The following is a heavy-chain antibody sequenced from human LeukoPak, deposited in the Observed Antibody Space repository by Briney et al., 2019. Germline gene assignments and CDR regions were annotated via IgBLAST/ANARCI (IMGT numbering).Heavy chain of an antibody. CDR2: IQRKTDGGTT. CDR1: GFTFYNAW. Sequence: GGTLRLSCAASGFTFYNAWMSWLRQAPGKGLEWVVRIQRKTDGGTTDYATTVKSRFTMSRDDSKTTLYLQMNSLKTEDTAVYYCCTDLLDYWGQGTLVTVSS. D-gene: IGHD1-1*01. CDR3: CTDLLDY. J-gene: IGHJ4*02. V-gene: IGHV3-15*01.